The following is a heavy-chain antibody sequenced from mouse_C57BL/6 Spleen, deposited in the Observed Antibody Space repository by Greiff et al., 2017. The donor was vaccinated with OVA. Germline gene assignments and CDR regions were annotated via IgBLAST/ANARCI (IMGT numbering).Heavy chain of an antibody. CDR2: IFPGSGST. J-gene: IGHJ1*03. D-gene: IGHD1-1*01. V-gene: IGHV1-75*01. Sequence: QVQLQQSGPELVKPGASVKISCKASGYTFTDYYINWVKQRPGQGLEWIGWIFPGSGSTYYNEKFKGKATLTVDKSSSTAYMLLSSLTSEDSAVYFCARKGGYYGNYWYFDVWGTGTTVTVSS. CDR1: GYTFTDYY. CDR3: ARKGGYYGNYWYFDV.